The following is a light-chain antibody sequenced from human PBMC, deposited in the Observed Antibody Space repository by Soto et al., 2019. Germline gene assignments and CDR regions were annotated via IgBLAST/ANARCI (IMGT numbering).Light chain of an antibody. CDR1: QSIISW. CDR3: QHYNSYSEFT. V-gene: IGKV1-5*03. CDR2: KAS. J-gene: IGKJ3*01. Sequence: DIEMTQSPSTLAASVGDRVTITCRASQSIISWLAWYQQKPGKAPKLLIYKASTLESGVPSRFSGSGSGTEFTLTIGCLQLDDFATYYCQHYNSYSEFTFGPGTKVDI.